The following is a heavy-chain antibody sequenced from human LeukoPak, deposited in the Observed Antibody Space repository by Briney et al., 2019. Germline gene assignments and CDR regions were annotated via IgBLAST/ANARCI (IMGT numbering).Heavy chain of an antibody. D-gene: IGHD2-2*01. J-gene: IGHJ4*02. CDR2: ISSSSSYI. CDR1: GFIFSSYS. CDR3: ASLVVPAANVFDY. V-gene: IGHV3-21*01. Sequence: GGSLRLSCAASGFIFSSYSMNWVRQAPGKGLEWVSSISSSSSYIYYADSVKGRFTISRDNAKNSLYLQMNSLRAEDTAVYYCASLVVPAANVFDYWGQGTLVTVSS.